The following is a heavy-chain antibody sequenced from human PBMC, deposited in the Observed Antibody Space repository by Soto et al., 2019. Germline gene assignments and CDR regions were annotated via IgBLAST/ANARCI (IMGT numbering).Heavy chain of an antibody. CDR3: AKDLGVTTFMYYFDY. V-gene: IGHV3-23*01. CDR2: ISGSGGTT. D-gene: IGHD4-4*01. J-gene: IGHJ4*02. Sequence: EVQLLESGGGLVQPGGSLRLSCAASGFTFTSYAMTWVRQAPGKGLEWVSVISGSGGTTYYADSVKGRFTISRDNSKNTLYLQMNSLRAEDTAVYYCAKDLGVTTFMYYFDYWGQGTLVTVSS. CDR1: GFTFTSYA.